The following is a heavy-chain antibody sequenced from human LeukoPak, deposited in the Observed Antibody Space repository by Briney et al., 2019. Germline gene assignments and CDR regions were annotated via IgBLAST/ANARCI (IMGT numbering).Heavy chain of an antibody. V-gene: IGHV1-2*02. J-gene: IGHJ4*02. Sequence: ASVKVSCKASGYTFTDYYIHWVRQAPGQGLECLGWINPKSGGTNYVQKFQGRVTMTRDTSISTAYMELSRLRSDDTAVYYCARGCGTSCVKEGLRLGDWGQGTLVTVSS. CDR1: GYTFTDYY. CDR2: INPKSGGT. CDR3: ARGCGTSCVKEGLRLGD. D-gene: IGHD2-2*01.